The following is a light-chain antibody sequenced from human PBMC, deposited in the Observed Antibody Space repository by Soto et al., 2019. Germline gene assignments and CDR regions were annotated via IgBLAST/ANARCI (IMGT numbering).Light chain of an antibody. Sequence: EIVLTQSPGTLSLSPGERATLSCRASQSVSSSYLAWYQQKPGQAPRLLIYGASSSASGLPDRFSGSGSATDFTLSISRLEPEDFAVYYWQQYGSSPRTFGQGTKVEIK. V-gene: IGKV3-20*01. J-gene: IGKJ1*01. CDR2: GAS. CDR1: QSVSSSY. CDR3: QQYGSSPRT.